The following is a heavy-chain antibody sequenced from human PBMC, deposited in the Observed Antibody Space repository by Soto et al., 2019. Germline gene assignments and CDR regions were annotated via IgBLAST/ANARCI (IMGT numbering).Heavy chain of an antibody. CDR3: ARRKERSGPHYFDS. Sequence: ASVKVSCKASGYTFTTCDIHWVRQATGQGLEWVGWMNPYTGIAGYAQKFQGRVTMTRNTSINTAYMELSSLTSEDTAVYFCARRKERSGPHYFDSWGQGTLVTVSS. D-gene: IGHD6-25*01. J-gene: IGHJ4*02. V-gene: IGHV1-8*01. CDR2: MNPYTGIA. CDR1: GYTFTTCD.